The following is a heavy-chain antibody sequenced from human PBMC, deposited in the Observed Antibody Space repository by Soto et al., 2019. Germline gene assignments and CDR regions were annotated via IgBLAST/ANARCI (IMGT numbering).Heavy chain of an antibody. CDR1: GFTFSSYG. J-gene: IGHJ4*02. CDR3: ARSPYSSSWHEDYYFDY. D-gene: IGHD6-13*01. V-gene: IGHV3-33*01. CDR2: IWYDGSNK. Sequence: GGSLRLSCAASGFTFSSYGMHWVRQAPGKGLEWVAVIWYDGSNKYYADSVKGRFTISRDNSKNTLYLQMNSLRAEDTAVYYCARSPYSSSWHEDYYFDYWGQGTLVTVSS.